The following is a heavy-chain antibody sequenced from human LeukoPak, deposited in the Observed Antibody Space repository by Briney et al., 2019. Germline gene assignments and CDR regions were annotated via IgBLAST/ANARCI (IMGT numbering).Heavy chain of an antibody. V-gene: IGHV4-39*01. Sequence: PSETLSLTCTVSGGSLTISTNYWGWIRQPPGKGLEWIGSIYHGGDTYYNPSLKSRLTISVDTSTNQLSLKLTSVTAADTAVYYCARPGGDYYYFDSWGQGTLVTVSS. CDR1: GGSLTISTNY. CDR3: ARPGGDYYYFDS. D-gene: IGHD4-17*01. J-gene: IGHJ4*02. CDR2: IYHGGDT.